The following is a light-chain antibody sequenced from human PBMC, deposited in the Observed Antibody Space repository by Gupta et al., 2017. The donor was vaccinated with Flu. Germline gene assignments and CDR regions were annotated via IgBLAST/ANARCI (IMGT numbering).Light chain of an antibody. J-gene: IGKJ4*02. CDR3: QKGRNRLT. CDR1: QSVSSH. Sequence: EIVLTQSPATLSLSPGQRATHSCRASQSVSSHLAWYQQKPGQAPRLLLYDASNRATGIPVRFSGCGSGTDFTIASRSREDEAFDVYYRQKGRNRLTFGGGTQLEIK. CDR2: DAS. V-gene: IGKV3-11*01.